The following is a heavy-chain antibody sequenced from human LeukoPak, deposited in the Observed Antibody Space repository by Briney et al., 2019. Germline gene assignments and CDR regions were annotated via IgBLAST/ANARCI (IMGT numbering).Heavy chain of an antibody. CDR3: AREHSSGPLDY. CDR2: IYYSGST. D-gene: IGHD6-19*01. CDR1: GGSFSGYY. Sequence: PSETLSLTCAVYGGSFSGYYWSWIRQPPGKGLEWLGNIYYSGSTNYNPSLKSRVTISVDTSKNQFSLKLSSMTAADTAVYYCAREHSSGPLDYWGQGTLVTVSS. J-gene: IGHJ4*02. V-gene: IGHV4-59*01.